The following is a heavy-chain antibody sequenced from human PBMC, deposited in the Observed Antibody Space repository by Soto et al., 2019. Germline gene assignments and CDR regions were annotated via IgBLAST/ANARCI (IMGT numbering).Heavy chain of an antibody. CDR3: ARAQWSSGWYSDY. D-gene: IGHD6-19*01. CDR1: GYTFTNYG. CDR2: ISTILGIA. J-gene: IGHJ4*02. V-gene: IGHV1-69*04. Sequence: GASVKVSCKASGYTFTNYGITWVRQAPGQGLEWMGRISTILGIANYAQKFQGRVTITTDKSTSTAYMELSSLRSEDTAVYYCARAQWSSGWYSDYWGQGTPVTVSS.